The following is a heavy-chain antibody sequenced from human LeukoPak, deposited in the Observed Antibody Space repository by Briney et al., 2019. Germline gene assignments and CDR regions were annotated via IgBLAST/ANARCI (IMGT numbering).Heavy chain of an antibody. CDR1: GFTFSSYP. Sequence: GGSLRLSCAASGFTFSSYPMYWVHQAPGKGLECVAVIIYDGSNKYYGDSVKGRFTISRDNSENTLYLQMNSLRPDDTAVYYCARDWGLDYWGQGTLVTVSS. CDR3: ARDWGLDY. J-gene: IGHJ4*02. CDR2: IIYDGSNK. V-gene: IGHV3-30-3*01. D-gene: IGHD3-16*01.